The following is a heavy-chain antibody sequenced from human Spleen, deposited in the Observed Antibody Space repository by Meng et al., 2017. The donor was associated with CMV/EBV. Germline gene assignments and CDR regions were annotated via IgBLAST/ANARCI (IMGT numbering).Heavy chain of an antibody. D-gene: IGHD5-24*01. Sequence: KARGGTLGNCGLSWVRQAPGQGLEWMGGIIPIVGTTTYAQRMQGRITVTTDESTNTAYMELSSLRSEDTAVYFCAVPTNGYYYYFHYWGQGTLVTVSS. CDR3: AVPTNGYYYYFHY. CDR2: IIPIVGTT. V-gene: IGHV1-69*05. CDR1: GGTLGNCG. J-gene: IGHJ4*02.